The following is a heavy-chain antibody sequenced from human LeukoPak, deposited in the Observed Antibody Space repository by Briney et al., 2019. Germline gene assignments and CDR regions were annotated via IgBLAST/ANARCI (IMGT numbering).Heavy chain of an antibody. J-gene: IGHJ4*02. D-gene: IGHD3-16*01. CDR1: GFSVSSNY. CDR3: ARSEAGDLFPYYFDF. CDR2: IYTGGST. Sequence: PGGSLRLSCAASGFSVSSNYMSWVRQAPGKGLEWVSTIYTGGSTYYADSVKGRFTISRDGSRNTLFLQMNNLRAEDTAVYYCARSEAGDLFPYYFDFWGQGTLVTVSS. V-gene: IGHV3-53*01.